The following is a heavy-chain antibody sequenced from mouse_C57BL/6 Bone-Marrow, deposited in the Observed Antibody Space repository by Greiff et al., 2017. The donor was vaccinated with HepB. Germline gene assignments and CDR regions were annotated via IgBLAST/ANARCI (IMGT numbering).Heavy chain of an antibody. CDR1: GYTFTSYG. J-gene: IGHJ2*01. D-gene: IGHD1-1*01. V-gene: IGHV1-81*01. CDR3: ARNPYYGSSYSYFDY. Sequence: QVQLQQSGAELARPGASVKLSCKASGYTFTSYGISWVKQRTGQGLEWIGEIYPRSGNTYYNEKVKGKATLTADKSSSTAYMELRSLTSEDSAVYFCARNPYYGSSYSYFDYWGQGTTLTVSS. CDR2: IYPRSGNT.